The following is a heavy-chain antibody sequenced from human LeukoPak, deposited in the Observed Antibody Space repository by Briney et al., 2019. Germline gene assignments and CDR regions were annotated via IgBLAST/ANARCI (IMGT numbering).Heavy chain of an antibody. J-gene: IGHJ4*02. D-gene: IGHD3/OR15-3a*01. CDR2: VYHDGST. CDR3: ARQTGSGLFILP. CDR1: GDSISSSNYY. Sequence: SETLSLTCTVSGDSISSSNYYWGWIRQPPGKGLEWIGSVYHDGSTYYNASLKSQVSISIDTSKNQFSLRLTSVTAADTAVYYCARQTGSGLFILPGGQGTLVTVSS. V-gene: IGHV4-39*01.